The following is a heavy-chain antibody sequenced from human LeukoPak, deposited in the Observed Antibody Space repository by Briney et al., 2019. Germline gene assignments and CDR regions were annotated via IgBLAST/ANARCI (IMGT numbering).Heavy chain of an antibody. CDR2: INPTGGST. V-gene: IGHV1-46*01. D-gene: IGHD4-17*01. Sequence: ASVKVSCKASGYTFTSYYMHWVRQAPGEGLEWMGIINPTGGSTSYAQKFQGRVTMTRDMSTSTVYMELSSLRSEDTAVYYCARDPAVTNYYYFDYWGQGTLVTVSS. J-gene: IGHJ4*02. CDR3: ARDPAVTNYYYFDY. CDR1: GYTFTSYY.